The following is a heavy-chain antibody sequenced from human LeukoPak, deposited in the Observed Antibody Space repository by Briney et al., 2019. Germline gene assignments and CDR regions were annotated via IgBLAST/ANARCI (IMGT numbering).Heavy chain of an antibody. Sequence: GEPLKISCKGSGYSFTSYWIGWVRQMPGKGLEGMGIIYPGDSDTRYSPSFQGQVTISAETSMSTSSLHVSSLKGSAPAVYSCARAPPRRRGWQVWLQSYFASWGEGNLVTVSS. D-gene: IGHD5-18*01. J-gene: IGHJ4*02. CDR1: GYSFTSYW. CDR3: ARAPPRRRGWQVWLQSYFAS. V-gene: IGHV5-51*01. CDR2: IYPGDSDT.